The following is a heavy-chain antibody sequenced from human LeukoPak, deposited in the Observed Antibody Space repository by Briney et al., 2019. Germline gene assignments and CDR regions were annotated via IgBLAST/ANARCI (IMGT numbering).Heavy chain of an antibody. D-gene: IGHD1-26*01. V-gene: IGHV3-23*01. Sequence: GGSLRLSCAASGFTFSSNVMSWVRQAPGKGLEWVSTISGSGGSTYYADSVKGRFTISRDSSKNTLFLHMNTLRAEDTAIYYCAKDRTVGASYWYFDLWGRGTLVTVSS. J-gene: IGHJ2*01. CDR3: AKDRTVGASYWYFDL. CDR2: ISGSGGST. CDR1: GFTFSSNV.